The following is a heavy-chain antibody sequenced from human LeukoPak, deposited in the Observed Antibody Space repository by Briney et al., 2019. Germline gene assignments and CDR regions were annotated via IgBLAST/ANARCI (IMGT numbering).Heavy chain of an antibody. D-gene: IGHD3-3*01. CDR3: ARVEYFWSAVLRGWGYFDY. V-gene: IGHV4-34*01. J-gene: IGHJ4*02. CDR1: GGSFSGYY. Sequence: PSETLSLTCAVYGGSFSGYYWSWIRQPPGKGLEWIGEINHSGSTNYNPSLKSRVTISVDTPKNQFSLKLSSVTAADTAVYYCARVEYFWSAVLRGWGYFDYWGQGTLVTVSS. CDR2: INHSGST.